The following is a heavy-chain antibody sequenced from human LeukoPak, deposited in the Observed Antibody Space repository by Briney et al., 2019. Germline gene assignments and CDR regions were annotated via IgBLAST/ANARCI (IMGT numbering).Heavy chain of an antibody. CDR1: GGSISSGSYY. CDR3: ARDSGITGTPDY. V-gene: IGHV4-61*02. CDR2: IYTSGST. J-gene: IGHJ4*02. D-gene: IGHD1-20*01. Sequence: SETLSLTCTVSGGSISSGSYYWRWIRQPAGKGLEWIGRIYTSGSTNYNPSLKSRVTISVDTSKNQFSLKLSSVTAADTAVYYCARDSGITGTPDYWGQGTLVTVSS.